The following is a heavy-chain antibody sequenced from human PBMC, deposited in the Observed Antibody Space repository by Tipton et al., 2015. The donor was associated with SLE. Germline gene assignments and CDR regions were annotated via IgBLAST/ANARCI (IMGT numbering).Heavy chain of an antibody. D-gene: IGHD5-18*01. CDR2: IFARGST. J-gene: IGHJ6*03. CDR1: GGSVSSGNYY. CDR3: AREATAIEVRYYYHYYMDV. V-gene: IGHV4-61*02. Sequence: TLSLTCTVSGGSVSSGNYYWSWIRQPAGKGLEWIGRIFARGSTNYNPSLNSRVTISVDTPKNQFSLKLSSVTAADTAVYYCAREATAIEVRYYYHYYMDVWGKGTTVTISS.